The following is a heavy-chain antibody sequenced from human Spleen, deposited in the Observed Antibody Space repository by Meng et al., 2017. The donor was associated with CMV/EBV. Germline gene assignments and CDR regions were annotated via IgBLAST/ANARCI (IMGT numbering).Heavy chain of an antibody. J-gene: IGHJ4*02. V-gene: IGHV1-46*01. CDR2: INPSGGST. CDR1: GYTVTKLS. D-gene: IGHD6-13*01. Sequence: ASVKVSCKVSGYTVTKLSIHWVRQAPGQGLEWMGIINPSGGSTSYAQKFQGRVTMTRDTSTSTVYMELSSLRSEDTAVYYCARVTAGIAAAGTDYWGQGTLVTVSS. CDR3: ARVTAGIAAAGTDY.